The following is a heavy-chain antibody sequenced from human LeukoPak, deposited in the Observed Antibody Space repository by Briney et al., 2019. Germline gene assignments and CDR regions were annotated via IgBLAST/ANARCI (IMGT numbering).Heavy chain of an antibody. CDR2: ISNDGSNK. CDR3: ARDLGLGRGWYGGDY. J-gene: IGHJ4*02. V-gene: IGHV3-30-3*01. D-gene: IGHD6-19*01. Sequence: GGSLRLSCAGSGFTFSSYAMHWVRQAPGKGLEWVAIISNDGSNKYYADSVKGRFTLSRENSKYTVYLQMNSLRAEDTAVYYCARDLGLGRGWYGGDYWGQGTLVTVSS. CDR1: GFTFSSYA.